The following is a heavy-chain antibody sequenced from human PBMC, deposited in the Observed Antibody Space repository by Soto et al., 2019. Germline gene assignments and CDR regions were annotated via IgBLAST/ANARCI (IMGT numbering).Heavy chain of an antibody. CDR3: ARGQEGIVATH. CDR2: VKDGGST. J-gene: IGHJ4*02. Sequence: QVQLQQWGAGLLKPSETLSLTCTVNGGSLTGYYWSWIRQPTGKGLEWIGEVKDGGSTNYSPSLRGRVSISAETSKNHFSLRLNSVTAADTAVYFCARGQEGIVATHWDQGALVTVSS. V-gene: IGHV4-34*01. CDR1: GGSLTGYY. D-gene: IGHD5-12*01.